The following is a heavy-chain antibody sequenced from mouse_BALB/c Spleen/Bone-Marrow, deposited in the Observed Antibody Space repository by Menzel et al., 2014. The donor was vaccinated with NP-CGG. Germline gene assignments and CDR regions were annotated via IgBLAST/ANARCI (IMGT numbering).Heavy chain of an antibody. J-gene: IGHJ2*01. D-gene: IGHD2-3*01. CDR1: GFSLTSYG. V-gene: IGHV2-9*02. CDR2: IWAGGST. Sequence: VQLQQSGPGLVAPSQSLSITCTVSGFSLTSYGVHWVRQPPGKSLEWLGVIWAGGSTNYNSALMSRLSISKDNSESQVFLKMNSLQTDDTAIYYCARDRGYYKDVGDYWGQGTTLTVSS. CDR3: ARDRGYYKDVGDY.